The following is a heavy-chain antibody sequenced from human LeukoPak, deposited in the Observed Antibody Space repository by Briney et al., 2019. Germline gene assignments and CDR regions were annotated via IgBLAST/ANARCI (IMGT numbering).Heavy chain of an antibody. J-gene: IGHJ3*02. Sequence: SETLSLTCTVSGGSISSYYWSWIRQPPGKGLEWIGYIYYSGSTNYNPSLKSRVTISVDTSKNQFSLKLSSVTAAGTAVYYCARAIRYCSSTSCYPLDAFDIWGQGTMVTVSS. D-gene: IGHD2-2*01. CDR3: ARAIRYCSSTSCYPLDAFDI. V-gene: IGHV4-59*01. CDR1: GGSISSYY. CDR2: IYYSGST.